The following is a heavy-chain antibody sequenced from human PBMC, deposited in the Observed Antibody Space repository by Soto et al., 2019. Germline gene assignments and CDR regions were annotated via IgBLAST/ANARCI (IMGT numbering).Heavy chain of an antibody. CDR1: GYTLTELS. J-gene: IGHJ4*02. D-gene: IGHD6-13*01. Sequence: QVQLVQSGAEVKKPGASVKVSCKVSGYTLTELSMHGVRQAPGKGLEWMGGFDTEDGETIYAQKGQGRVTMIEDTSKDTAYMELSSLIPEETAVYYCATGRIAAAGGYFEYLGQGTLDTVSS. V-gene: IGHV1-24*01. CDR3: ATGRIAAAGGYFEY. CDR2: FDTEDGET.